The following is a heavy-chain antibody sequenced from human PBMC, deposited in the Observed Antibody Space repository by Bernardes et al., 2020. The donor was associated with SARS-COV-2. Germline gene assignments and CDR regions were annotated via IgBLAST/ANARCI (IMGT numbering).Heavy chain of an antibody. Sequence: GGSLRLSCAASGFTFSNYGMSWVRQAPGKGLEWVSSISGGGGSTYYADSVKGRFTISRDNPKNTLFLQMNSLRAEDTAVYYCAKDSSEYHYYYGLDVWGQGTTVTVSS. V-gene: IGHV3-23*01. J-gene: IGHJ6*02. CDR2: ISGGGGST. CDR3: AKDSSEYHYYYGLDV. CDR1: GFTFSNYG.